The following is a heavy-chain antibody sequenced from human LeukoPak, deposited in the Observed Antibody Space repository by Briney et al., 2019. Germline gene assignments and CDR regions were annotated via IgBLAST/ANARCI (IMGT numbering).Heavy chain of an antibody. D-gene: IGHD3-22*01. CDR1: GYTFTDYY. Sequence: ASVKVSCKVSGYTFTDYYMHWVRQAPGQGLEWMGWINPNGGGTNYAQQFQGRVTMTRDTSFNTGYMEVSSLRSDDTAVYYCARRYHYDTSAYYYGFNHWDQGTLVTVSS. V-gene: IGHV1-2*02. J-gene: IGHJ4*02. CDR2: INPNGGGT. CDR3: ARRYHYDTSAYYYGFNH.